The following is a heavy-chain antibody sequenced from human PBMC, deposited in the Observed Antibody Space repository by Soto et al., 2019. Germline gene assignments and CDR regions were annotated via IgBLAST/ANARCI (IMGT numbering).Heavy chain of an antibody. CDR3: AKDWGRLAAAGEPLDY. D-gene: IGHD6-13*01. CDR1: GFTFDDYA. CDR2: ISWNSGSV. Sequence: GGSLRLSCAASGFTFDDYAMHWVRQAPGKGLEWVSGISWNSGSVGYADSVKGRFTISRDNAKNSLYLQMNSLRAEDTALYYCAKDWGRLAAAGEPLDYWGQGTLVTVSS. V-gene: IGHV3-9*01. J-gene: IGHJ4*02.